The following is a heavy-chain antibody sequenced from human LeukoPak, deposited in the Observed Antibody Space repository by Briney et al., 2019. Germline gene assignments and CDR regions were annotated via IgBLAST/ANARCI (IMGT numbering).Heavy chain of an antibody. Sequence: SVKVSXKASGFTFTSSAMQWVRQARGQRLEWIGWIVVGSGNTNYAQKFQERVTITRDMSTSTAYMELSSLRSEDTAMYYCAAGERSSGYYSPPRAFDIWGQGTMVTVSS. CDR3: AAGERSSGYYSPPRAFDI. J-gene: IGHJ3*02. CDR2: IVVGSGNT. D-gene: IGHD3-22*01. CDR1: GFTFTSSA. V-gene: IGHV1-58*02.